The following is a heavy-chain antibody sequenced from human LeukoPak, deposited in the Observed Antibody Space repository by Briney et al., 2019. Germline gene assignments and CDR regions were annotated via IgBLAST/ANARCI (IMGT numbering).Heavy chain of an antibody. CDR1: GYTLSGFY. J-gene: IGHJ5*02. V-gene: IGHV1-2*06. Sequence: GASVKVSCKASGYTLSGFYIHWVRQAPGQGLEWMGRIRPDDGATNYAQKIQGRVTLTRDTPISTSYMELSSLTSDDTAVYFCAREGVVAGSSRGWFDPWGHGTQVTVSS. D-gene: IGHD6-19*01. CDR2: IRPDDGAT. CDR3: AREGVVAGSSRGWFDP.